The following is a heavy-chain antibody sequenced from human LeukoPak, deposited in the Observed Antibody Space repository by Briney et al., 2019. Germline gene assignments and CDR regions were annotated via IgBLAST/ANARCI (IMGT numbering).Heavy chain of an antibody. D-gene: IGHD3-3*01. V-gene: IGHV3-23*01. CDR1: GFTFSSYA. J-gene: IGHJ4*02. CDR2: ISGSGGST. CDR3: AKDLWQLEGFFDY. Sequence: GGSLRLSCAASGFTFSSYAMSWVRQAPGKGLEWVSAISGSGGSTYYADSVKGRFTISRDNSKDTLYLQMNSLRAEDTAVYYCAKDLWQLEGFFDYWGQGTLVTVSS.